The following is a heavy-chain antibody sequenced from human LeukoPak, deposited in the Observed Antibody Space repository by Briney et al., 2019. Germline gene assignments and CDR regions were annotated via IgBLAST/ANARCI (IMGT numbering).Heavy chain of an antibody. CDR2: ISSSSSYI. V-gene: IGHV3-21*01. Sequence: GGSLRLSCAASGFTFSSYSMNWVRQAPGKGLEWVSSISSSSSYIYYADSVKGRFTISRDNAKNSLYLQMNSLRAEDTAGYYCARDQVDTAMVNDYWGQGTLVTVSS. CDR1: GFTFSSYS. J-gene: IGHJ4*02. D-gene: IGHD5-18*01. CDR3: ARDQVDTAMVNDY.